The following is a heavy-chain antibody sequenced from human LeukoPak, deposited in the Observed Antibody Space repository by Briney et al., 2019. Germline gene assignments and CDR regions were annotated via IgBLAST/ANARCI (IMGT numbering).Heavy chain of an antibody. CDR2: ISAYNGNT. CDR1: GYTFTSYG. D-gene: IGHD6-13*01. J-gene: IGHJ4*02. V-gene: IGHV1-18*01. CDR3: ARADMVAAAGTSDY. Sequence: ASVKVSCKASGYTFTSYGISWVRQAPGQGLEWMGWISAYNGNTNYAQKLQGRVTMTTDTSTSTAYMELRSLRSDDTAVYYCARADMVAAAGTSDYWGQGTLVTVSS.